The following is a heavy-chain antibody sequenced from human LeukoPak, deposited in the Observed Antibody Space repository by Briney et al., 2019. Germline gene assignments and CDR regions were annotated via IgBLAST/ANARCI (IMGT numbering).Heavy chain of an antibody. CDR2: ISVDGKNK. D-gene: IGHD1-1*01. Sequence: PGRSLRLSCAASGFTFSSQPMHWVRQTPGKGLEWVALISVDGKNKFYGESVIGRFTISRDNTKNTLFLQMNSLRAEDMGVYYCVRPMTTTRNFEHWGQGTLVTVSS. J-gene: IGHJ4*02. CDR1: GFTFSSQP. V-gene: IGHV3-30*03. CDR3: VRPMTTTRNFEH.